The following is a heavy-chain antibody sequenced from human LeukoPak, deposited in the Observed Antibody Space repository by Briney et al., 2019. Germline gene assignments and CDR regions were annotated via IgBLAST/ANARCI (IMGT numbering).Heavy chain of an antibody. CDR2: IYSGGTT. V-gene: IGHV3-66*01. D-gene: IGHD1-7*01. J-gene: IGHJ4*02. CDR1: GGSISSRNW. CDR3: ATLTGNTFGWDYFDY. Sequence: GTLSLTCTVSGGSISSRNWWSWVRQAPGKGLEWVSVIYSGGTTYYADSVKGRFTISRDNSKNTLYLQMNSLRAEDTAVYYCATLTGNTFGWDYFDYWGQGTLVTVSS.